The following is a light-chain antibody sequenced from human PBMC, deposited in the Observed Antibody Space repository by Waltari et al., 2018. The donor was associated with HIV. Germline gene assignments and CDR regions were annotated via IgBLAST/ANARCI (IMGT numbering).Light chain of an antibody. J-gene: IGLJ3*02. V-gene: IGLV2-11*01. CDR3: CSYAGSHTPWV. CDR1: SSDVGGYTY. Sequence: QSALTQPRSVTGSPGQSVPISCTATSSDVGGYTYVSSYQQHPGKAPKLIIYDVSKRPSGVPDRFSGSKSGNTASLTISGLQAEDEVHYYCCSYAGSHTPWVFGGGTKVTVL. CDR2: DVS.